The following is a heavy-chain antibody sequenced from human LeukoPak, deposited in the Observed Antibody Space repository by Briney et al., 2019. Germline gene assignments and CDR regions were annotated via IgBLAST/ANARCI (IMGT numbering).Heavy chain of an antibody. Sequence: GGSLRLSCAASGFTFSSYAMSWVRQAPGKGLEWVAVISYDGSNKYYADSVKGRFTISRDNSKNSLYLQMNSLRAEDTAVYYCAELGITMIGGVWGKGTTVTISS. CDR2: ISYDGSNK. J-gene: IGHJ6*04. D-gene: IGHD3-10*02. V-gene: IGHV3-30*04. CDR1: GFTFSSYA. CDR3: AELGITMIGGV.